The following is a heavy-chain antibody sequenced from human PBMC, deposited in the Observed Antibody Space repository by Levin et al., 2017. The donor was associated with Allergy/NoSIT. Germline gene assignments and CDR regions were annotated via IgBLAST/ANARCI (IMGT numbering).Heavy chain of an antibody. CDR2: ISGSGGTT. J-gene: IGHJ4*02. Sequence: GGSLRLSCAASGFTFSSYAMSWVRQAPGKGLEWVSGISGSGGTTYYADSVKGRFTISRDNSKNTLYLQMDSLRAEDTAVYYCAKDPTIICSDGSCYFDYWGQGTLVTVSS. CDR1: GFTFSSYA. D-gene: IGHD2-15*01. CDR3: AKDPTIICSDGSCYFDY. V-gene: IGHV3-23*01.